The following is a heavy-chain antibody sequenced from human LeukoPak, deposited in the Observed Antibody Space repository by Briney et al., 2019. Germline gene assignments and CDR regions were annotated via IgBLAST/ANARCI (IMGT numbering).Heavy chain of an antibody. J-gene: IGHJ6*03. D-gene: IGHD3-3*01. CDR1: GYTFTAYY. V-gene: IGHV1-2*02. CDR2: INPNSGGT. Sequence: ASVKVSCKASGYTFTAYYMHWVRQAPGQGLEWMGWINPNSGGTNYAQKFQGRVTMTRDTSISTAYMELSRLRSDDTAVYYCARVGMGIFGVVGSYYYYMDVWGKGTTVTVSS. CDR3: ARVGMGIFGVVGSYYYYMDV.